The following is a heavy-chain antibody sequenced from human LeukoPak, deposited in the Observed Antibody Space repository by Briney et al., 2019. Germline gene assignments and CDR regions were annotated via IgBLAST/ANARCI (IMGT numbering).Heavy chain of an antibody. CDR1: GYTLTELS. D-gene: IGHD3-22*01. CDR2: FDPEDGET. CDR3: ATLPRPYYYDSMGANWFDP. J-gene: IGHJ5*02. V-gene: IGHV1-24*01. Sequence: ASVKVSCKVSGYTLTELSMHWVRQAPGKGLEWMGGFDPEDGETIYAQKFQGRVTMTEDTSTDTAYMELSSLRSEGTAVYYCATLPRPYYYDSMGANWFDPWGQGTLVTVSS.